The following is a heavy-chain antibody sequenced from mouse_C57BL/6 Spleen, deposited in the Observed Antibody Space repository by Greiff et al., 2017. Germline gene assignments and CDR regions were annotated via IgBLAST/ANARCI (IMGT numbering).Heavy chain of an antibody. J-gene: IGHJ1*03. V-gene: IGHV1-26*01. Sequence: EVQLQQSGPELVKPGASVKISRKASGYTFTDYYMNWVKQSHGKSLEWIGDINPNNGGTSYKQKFKGKATLTVDKSASTAYMELRSLTSEDSAVYYCARRDYRYWYFDVWGTGTTVTVSS. D-gene: IGHD2-14*01. CDR2: INPNNGGT. CDR3: ARRDYRYWYFDV. CDR1: GYTFTDYY.